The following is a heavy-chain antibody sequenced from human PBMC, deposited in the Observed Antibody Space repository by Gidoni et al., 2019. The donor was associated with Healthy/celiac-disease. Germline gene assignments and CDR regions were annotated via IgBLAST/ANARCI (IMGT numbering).Heavy chain of an antibody. J-gene: IGHJ4*02. CDR1: GSTFPSYD. V-gene: IGHV1-8*01. CDR2: MNPNGGNT. CDR3: ARGWSGSYLYYFDY. D-gene: IGHD1-26*01. Sequence: QVQLVQSGSEVKKPGASVKVSFKASGSTFPSYDINWVRQATGQGLEWMGWMNPNGGNTGYAQKFQGRVTMTRNTSISKAYMELSSLRSEDTAVYYCARGWSGSYLYYFDYWGQGTLVTVSS.